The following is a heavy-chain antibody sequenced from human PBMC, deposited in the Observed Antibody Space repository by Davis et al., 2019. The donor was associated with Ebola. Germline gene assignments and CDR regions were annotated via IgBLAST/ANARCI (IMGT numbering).Heavy chain of an antibody. J-gene: IGHJ3*02. CDR1: GGTFSSYT. V-gene: IGHV1-69*02. D-gene: IGHD3-10*01. CDR2: IIPILGIA. Sequence: SVKVSCKASGGTFSSYTISWVRPAPGQGLEWMGRIIPILGIANYAQKFQERVTVTRDMSTNTAYMELSSVTAADTAVYYCARGRAVRGVIYNFDAFDIWGQGTMVTVSS. CDR3: ARGRAVRGVIYNFDAFDI.